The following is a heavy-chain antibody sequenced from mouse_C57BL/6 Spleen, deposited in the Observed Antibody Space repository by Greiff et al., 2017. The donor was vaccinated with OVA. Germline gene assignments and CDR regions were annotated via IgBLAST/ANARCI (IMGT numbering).Heavy chain of an antibody. V-gene: IGHV5-17*01. CDR2: ISSGSSTI. Sequence: EVKVVESGGGLVKPGGSLKLSCAASGFTFSDYGMHWVRQAPEKGLEWVAYISSGSSTIYYTDTVKGRFTISRDNAKNTLFLQMTSLRSEDTAMYYGARGDGYRYYYAMDYWGQGTSVTVSS. CDR3: ARGDGYRYYYAMDY. CDR1: GFTFSDYG. J-gene: IGHJ4*01. D-gene: IGHD2-3*01.